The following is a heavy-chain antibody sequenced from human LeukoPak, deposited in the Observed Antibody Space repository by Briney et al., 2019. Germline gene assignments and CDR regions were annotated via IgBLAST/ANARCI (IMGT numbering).Heavy chain of an antibody. CDR2: ISTDGSST. CDR1: GFTFSSYG. Sequence: GGSLRLSCAASGFTFSSYGMHWVRQAPGKGLLWVSRISTDGSSTSYADFVKGRFTISRDNAKNTLFLQMNSLRAEDTAVYYCASAGLSSSWPPHLMDVWGKGTTVTASS. CDR3: ASAGLSSSWPPHLMDV. V-gene: IGHV3-74*01. D-gene: IGHD6-13*01. J-gene: IGHJ6*03.